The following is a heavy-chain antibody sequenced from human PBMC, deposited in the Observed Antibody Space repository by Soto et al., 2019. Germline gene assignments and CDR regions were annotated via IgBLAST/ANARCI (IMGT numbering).Heavy chain of an antibody. J-gene: IGHJ4*02. CDR3: ATVLDPSPFDY. CDR2: IGAGTGST. CDR1: GFTLENSA. V-gene: IGHV1-18*01. D-gene: IGHD1-1*01. Sequence: ASVKVSCKASGFTLENSAIQWVRQARGQGLEWMGWIGAGTGSTNYAQKLQGRVTMTTDISTSTAYMELRSLRSDDTAVYYCATVLDPSPFDYWGQG.